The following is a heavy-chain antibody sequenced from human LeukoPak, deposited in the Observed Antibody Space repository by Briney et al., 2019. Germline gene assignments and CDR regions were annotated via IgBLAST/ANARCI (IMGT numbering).Heavy chain of an antibody. J-gene: IGHJ4*02. CDR2: INHSGST. D-gene: IGHD5-24*01. Sequence: SETLSLTCAVYGGSFSGYYWSWIRQPPGKGLEWIGEINHSGSTNYNPSLKSRVTMSVDTSKNQFSLKLSSVTAADTAVYYCAREALEMATIYPDYWGQGTLVTVSS. CDR3: AREALEMATIYPDY. CDR1: GGSFSGYY. V-gene: IGHV4-34*01.